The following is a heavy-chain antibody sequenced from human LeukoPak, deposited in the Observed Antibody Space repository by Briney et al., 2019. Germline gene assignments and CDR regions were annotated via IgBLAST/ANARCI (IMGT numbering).Heavy chain of an antibody. CDR3: ARPHCSSTSCYLSGFDY. CDR1: GYSISSGYY. V-gene: IGHV4-38-2*01. J-gene: IGHJ4*02. D-gene: IGHD2-2*01. Sequence: PSETLSLTCAVSGYSISSGYYWGWIRQPPGKGLEWIGSIYHSGSTYYNPSLKSRVTISVDTSKNQFSLKLSSVTAADTAVYYCARPHCSSTSCYLSGFDYWGQGTLVTVSS. CDR2: IYHSGST.